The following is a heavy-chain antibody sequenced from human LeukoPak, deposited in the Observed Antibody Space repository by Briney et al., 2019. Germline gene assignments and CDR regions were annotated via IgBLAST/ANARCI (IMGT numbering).Heavy chain of an antibody. Sequence: PSETLSLTCTVSGDSISSSSSYWGWIRQPPGKGLEWIGSIYYSGSTYYNTSLKSRVTISVDTSKNQFSLKLSSVTAADTAVYYCARSGSYSFWFDPWGQGTLVTVSS. CDR2: IYYSGST. CDR3: ARSGSYSFWFDP. CDR1: GDSISSSSSY. J-gene: IGHJ5*02. V-gene: IGHV4-39*01. D-gene: IGHD1-26*01.